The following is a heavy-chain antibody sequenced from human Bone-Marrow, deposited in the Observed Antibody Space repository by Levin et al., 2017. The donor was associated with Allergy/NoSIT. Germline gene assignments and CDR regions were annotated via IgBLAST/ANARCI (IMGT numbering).Heavy chain of an antibody. CDR3: HDDYSNYVGGY. CDR1: GFSFNYYG. V-gene: IGHV3-30*03. CDR2: ITSDATRE. J-gene: IGHJ4*02. Sequence: GESLKISCAASGFSFNYYGMHWVRQAPGRGLEWVAVITSDATREDYADSVKGRFTISRDNSKNMLYLQMNSLRVEDTAVYYCHDDYSNYVGGYWGQGTLVTVSS. D-gene: IGHD4-11*01.